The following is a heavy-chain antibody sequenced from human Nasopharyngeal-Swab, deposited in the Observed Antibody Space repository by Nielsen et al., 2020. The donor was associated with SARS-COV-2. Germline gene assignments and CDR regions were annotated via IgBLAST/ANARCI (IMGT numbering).Heavy chain of an antibody. J-gene: IGHJ6*02. D-gene: IGHD3-22*01. V-gene: IGHV3-74*01. CDR2: INCDGSSP. CDR1: GFTFRSYW. Sequence: GESLKISCAASGFTFRSYWMQWDRQAPGEGLGWVSRINCDGSSPSYADSVKGRFTISRDNAKNTLYLQMNSLRTEDTAMYYCAFLAGDYYDSSGYYPHYYGMDVWGRGTTVTVSS. CDR3: AFLAGDYYDSSGYYPHYYGMDV.